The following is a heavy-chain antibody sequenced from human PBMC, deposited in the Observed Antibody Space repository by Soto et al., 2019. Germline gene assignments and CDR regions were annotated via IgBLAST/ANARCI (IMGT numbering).Heavy chain of an antibody. D-gene: IGHD4-17*01. CDR2: IKSKTDGGTT. J-gene: IGHJ4*02. Sequence: EVQLVESGGGLVKPGGSLRLSCAASGFTFSNAWMSWVRQAPGKGLEWVGRIKSKTDGGTTDYAEPVKGRFTISRDDSKNTLYLQMNSLKTEDTAVYYCTTAKRLLNYFDYWGQGTLVTVSS. V-gene: IGHV3-15*01. CDR3: TTAKRLLNYFDY. CDR1: GFTFSNAW.